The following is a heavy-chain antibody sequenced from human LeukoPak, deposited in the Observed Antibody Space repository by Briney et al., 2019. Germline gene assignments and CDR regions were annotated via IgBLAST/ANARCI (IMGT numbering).Heavy chain of an antibody. CDR1: GFSFSSFA. V-gene: IGHV3-23*01. CDR2: ISGSGEST. D-gene: IGHD1-26*01. J-gene: IGHJ6*03. CDR3: AKDVGGTNFHYMDV. Sequence: GGSLRLSCAASGFSFSSFAMSWVRQAPGKGLEWVSAISGSGESTYYEDSVKGRFTISRDNSKNTVDVQMNSLRAEDTAVYYCAKDVGGTNFHYMDVWGKGTTVIVSS.